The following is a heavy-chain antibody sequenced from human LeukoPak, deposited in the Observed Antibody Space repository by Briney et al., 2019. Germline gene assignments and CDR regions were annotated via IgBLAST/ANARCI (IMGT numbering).Heavy chain of an antibody. Sequence: SETLTLTCTVSGGSISSYYWSWIRQPPGKGLEWIGYVSYSGSTNYNPALKSRVTISGDSSKSQFSLKLSSVTAADTAMYYCARGYKRTTVTTCHFDYWGQGTLVTVSS. CDR2: VSYSGST. CDR3: ARGYKRTTVTTCHFDY. J-gene: IGHJ4*02. D-gene: IGHD4-17*01. CDR1: GGSISSYY. V-gene: IGHV4-59*01.